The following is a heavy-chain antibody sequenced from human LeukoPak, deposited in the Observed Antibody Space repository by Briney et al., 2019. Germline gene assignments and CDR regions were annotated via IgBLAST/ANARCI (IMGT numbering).Heavy chain of an antibody. CDR2: IYYSGST. D-gene: IGHD2-2*01. Sequence: KPSETLSRTCTVSGGSISSYYWSWIRQPPGKGLEWIGYIYYSGSTNYNPSLKSRVTISVDTSKNQFSLKLSSVTAADTAVYYCARVMDCSSTSCYSPYYYGMDVWGQGTTVTVSS. V-gene: IGHV4-59*01. CDR3: ARVMDCSSTSCYSPYYYGMDV. J-gene: IGHJ6*02. CDR1: GGSISSYY.